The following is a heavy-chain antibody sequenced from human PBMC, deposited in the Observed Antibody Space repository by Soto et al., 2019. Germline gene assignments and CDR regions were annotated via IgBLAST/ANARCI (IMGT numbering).Heavy chain of an antibody. CDR2: INSDGSST. CDR3: AKGRSCYYYYGVDV. D-gene: IGHD2-15*01. Sequence: GGSLRLSCAASFSRYWMHWVRQAPGKGLMWVSRINSDGSSTSYADSVKGRFTISRDNAKNTLYLQMNSLRAEDTALYYCAKGRSCYYYYGVDVWGQGTTVTVSS. V-gene: IGHV3-74*01. CDR1: FSRYW. J-gene: IGHJ6*02.